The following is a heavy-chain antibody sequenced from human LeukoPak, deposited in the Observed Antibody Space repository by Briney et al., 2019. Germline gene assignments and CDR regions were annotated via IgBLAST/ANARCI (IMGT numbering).Heavy chain of an antibody. Sequence: GGSLRLSCAASGVTFSNYAMSWVRQAPGKGLEGVSGISGSSGTTYYTDSVQGRFTISRDNFKDTLYLQMNSLRDDDTAIYYCAKSWSCVQYNDWLCYFDYWGQGTLVTVSS. D-gene: IGHD3-9*01. CDR1: GVTFSNYA. CDR3: AKSWSCVQYNDWLCYFDY. CDR2: ISGSSGTT. J-gene: IGHJ4*02. V-gene: IGHV3-23*01.